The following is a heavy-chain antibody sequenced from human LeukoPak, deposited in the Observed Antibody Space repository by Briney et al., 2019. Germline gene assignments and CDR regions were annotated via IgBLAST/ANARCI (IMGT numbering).Heavy chain of an antibody. V-gene: IGHV1-18*01. Sequence: ASVKVSCKASGYTFTSYGISWVRQAPGQGLEWMGWISAYNGNTNYAQKLQGRVTMTTDTSTSTAYMELRSLRSDDTAVYYCARDGSELRYFDRYFDYWGQGTLVTDSS. CDR1: GYTFTSYG. CDR2: ISAYNGNT. D-gene: IGHD3-9*01. CDR3: ARDGSELRYFDRYFDY. J-gene: IGHJ4*02.